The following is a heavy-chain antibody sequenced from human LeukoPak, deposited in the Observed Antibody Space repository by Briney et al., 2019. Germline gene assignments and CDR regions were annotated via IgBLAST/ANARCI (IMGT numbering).Heavy chain of an antibody. J-gene: IGHJ4*02. CDR2: IRYDGSNK. D-gene: IGHD6-13*01. CDR1: GFTFSSYG. V-gene: IGHV3-30*02. Sequence: GRSLRLSCAASGFTFSSYGMHWVRQAPGKGLEWVAFIRYDGSNKYYADSVKGRFTISRDNSKNTLYLQMNSLRAEDTAVYYCAKVGAAAGRWFDYWGQGTLVTVSS. CDR3: AKVGAAAGRWFDY.